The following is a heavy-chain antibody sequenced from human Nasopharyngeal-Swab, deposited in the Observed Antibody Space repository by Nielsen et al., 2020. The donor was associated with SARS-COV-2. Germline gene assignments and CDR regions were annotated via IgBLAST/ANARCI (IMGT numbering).Heavy chain of an antibody. V-gene: IGHV4-59*12. D-gene: IGHD3-10*01. Sequence: WIRQPPGKGLEWIGYIYYSGSTNYNPSLKSRVTISVDTSKNQFSLKLSSVTAADTAVYYCARGPDYYGSRSYYNSVLRGYYFDYWGQGTLVTVSS. CDR3: ARGPDYYGSRSYYNSVLRGYYFDY. CDR2: IYYSGST. J-gene: IGHJ4*02.